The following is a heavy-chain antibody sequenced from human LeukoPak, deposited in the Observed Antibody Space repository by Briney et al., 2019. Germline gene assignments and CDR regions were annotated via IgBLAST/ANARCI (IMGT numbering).Heavy chain of an antibody. V-gene: IGHV3-74*01. D-gene: IGHD1-26*01. J-gene: IGHJ4*02. CDR1: GFTFSTYW. Sequence: PGRSLRLSCAASGFTFSTYWMHWVRQAPGKWLVWVSRINSDGSDTSYADSVKGRFTISRDNAKNTLYLQMNSLRAEDTAVYYCARDRRSGSYFLGHRILDYWGQGTLVTVSS. CDR3: ARDRRSGSYFLGHRILDY. CDR2: INSDGSDT.